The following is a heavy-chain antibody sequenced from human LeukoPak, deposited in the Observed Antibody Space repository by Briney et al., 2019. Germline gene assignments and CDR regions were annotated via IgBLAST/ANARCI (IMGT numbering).Heavy chain of an antibody. V-gene: IGHV4-59*12. J-gene: IGHJ4*02. D-gene: IGHD3-3*01. CDR2: IYYSGST. CDR1: GGSISSYY. Sequence: PSETLSLTCTVSGGSISSYYWSWIRQPPGKGLEWIGYIYYSGSTNYNPSLKSRVTISVDTSKNQFSLKLSSVTAADTAVYYCAKDPDFWSGYNPFDYWGQGTLVTVSS. CDR3: AKDPDFWSGYNPFDY.